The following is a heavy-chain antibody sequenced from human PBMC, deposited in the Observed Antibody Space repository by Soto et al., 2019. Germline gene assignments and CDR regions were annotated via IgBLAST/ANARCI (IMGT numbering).Heavy chain of an antibody. CDR1: GGTFSSYA. CDR3: ARPTTYSSSWYYYYCGMDV. Sequence: QVQLVQSGAEVKKPGSSVKVSCKASGGTFSSYAISWVRQAPGQGLEWMGGIIPIFGTANYAQKFQGRVTITADESTSTVYMELSSLRSEDTAVYFCARPTTYSSSWYYYYCGMDVWGQGTTVTGSS. D-gene: IGHD6-13*01. CDR2: IIPIFGTA. V-gene: IGHV1-69*01. J-gene: IGHJ6*02.